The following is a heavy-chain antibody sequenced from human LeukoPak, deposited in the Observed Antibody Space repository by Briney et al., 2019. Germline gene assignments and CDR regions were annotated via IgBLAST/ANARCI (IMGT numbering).Heavy chain of an antibody. CDR3: ARGPYTEYDILTGSQYWFDY. Sequence: SQTLSLTCAISGDSVSSNSAAWNWIRQSPSRGLEWLGRTYYRSKWYNDYAVSVKSRITINPDTSKNQFSLQLNSVTPEDTAVYYCARGPYTEYDILTGSQYWFDYWGQGTLVTVSS. J-gene: IGHJ4*02. V-gene: IGHV6-1*01. CDR1: GDSVSSNSAA. D-gene: IGHD3-9*01. CDR2: TYYRSKWYN.